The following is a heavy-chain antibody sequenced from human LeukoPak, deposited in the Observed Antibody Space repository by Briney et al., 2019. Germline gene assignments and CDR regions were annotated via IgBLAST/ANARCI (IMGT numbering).Heavy chain of an antibody. CDR2: IYHSGST. CDR1: GYSISSGYY. Sequence: SETLSLTCTVSGYSISSGYYWGWIRQPPGKGLEWIGSIYHSGSTNYNPSLKSRVTISVDTSKNQFSLKLSSVTAADTAVYYCARTYCSSTSCYGIDYWGQGTLVTVSS. D-gene: IGHD2-2*01. V-gene: IGHV4-38-2*02. CDR3: ARTYCSSTSCYGIDY. J-gene: IGHJ4*02.